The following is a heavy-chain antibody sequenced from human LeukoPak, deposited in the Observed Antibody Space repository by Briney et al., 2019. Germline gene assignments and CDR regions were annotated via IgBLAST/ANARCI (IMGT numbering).Heavy chain of an antibody. Sequence: GGSLRLSCTVPGFTFSTYAMHWVRQAPGKGLEWVAVIWYDGVNKYYADSVKGRFIISRDNSKSALYLQLNSLGAEDTALYYCARSKGESAAYYYQQAGAFDMWGRGTMVTVSS. CDR3: ARSKGESAAYYYQQAGAFDM. V-gene: IGHV3-33*01. J-gene: IGHJ3*02. D-gene: IGHD3-16*01. CDR1: GFTFSTYA. CDR2: IWYDGVNK.